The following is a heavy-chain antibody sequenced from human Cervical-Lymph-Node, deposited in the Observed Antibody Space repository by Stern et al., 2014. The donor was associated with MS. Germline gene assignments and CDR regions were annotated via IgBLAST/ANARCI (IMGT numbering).Heavy chain of an antibody. CDR3: ARGGRGVGLEY. CDR2: VSYDGTNR. CDR1: GFTFSTYA. J-gene: IGHJ4*02. D-gene: IGHD3-10*01. Sequence: VQLVESGGGVVQPGRSLSVSCVASGFTFSTYAMHWVRQAPGKGLEWVAVVSYDGTNRNSTDSVKARFTISRDNSKNTLYLHMNSLRDEDTAVYFCARGGRGVGLEYWGQGALVTVSS. V-gene: IGHV3-30*10.